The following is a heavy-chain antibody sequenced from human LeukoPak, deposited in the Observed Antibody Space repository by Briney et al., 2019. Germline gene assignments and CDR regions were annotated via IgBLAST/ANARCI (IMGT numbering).Heavy chain of an antibody. Sequence: AGGSLRLSCAAPGFTFSSYWMTWVRQAPGKGLEWVANIKQDGSEKYYVDSVKGRFTISRDNAKNSLYLQMNSLRAEDTAVYYCAREEADSWGQGTLVTVSS. CDR2: IKQDGSEK. J-gene: IGHJ5*01. V-gene: IGHV3-7*01. CDR1: GFTFSSYW. CDR3: AREEADS.